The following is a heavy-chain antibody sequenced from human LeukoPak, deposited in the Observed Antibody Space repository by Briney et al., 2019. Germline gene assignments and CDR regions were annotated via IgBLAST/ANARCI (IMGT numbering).Heavy chain of an antibody. V-gene: IGHV5-51*01. Sequence: TPGESLKISCKASGYSFSNYWIGWVRQMPGKGLEWMGTIYPGDSETIYSPSFQGQVTILVDKSISTAYLQWSSLKASDTAIYYCAKQVDSGWQSPDPWGQGTLVTVSS. CDR2: IYPGDSET. CDR3: AKQVDSGWQSPDP. D-gene: IGHD6-19*01. CDR1: GYSFSNYW. J-gene: IGHJ5*02.